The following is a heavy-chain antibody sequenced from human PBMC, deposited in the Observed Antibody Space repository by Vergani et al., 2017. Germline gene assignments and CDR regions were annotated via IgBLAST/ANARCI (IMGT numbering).Heavy chain of an antibody. CDR1: GFTFSSYA. J-gene: IGHJ4*02. CDR3: AKEGIVLMEYGIRY. CDR2: ISGSGGST. Sequence: EVQLLESGGGLVQPGGSLRLSCAASGFTFSSYAMSWVRQAPGKGLEWVSAISGSGGSTYYADSVKGRFTITSDNSKNTLYLQMNSLRAEDMAVYYCAKEGIVLMEYGIRYWGQGTLVTVSS. D-gene: IGHD2-8*01. V-gene: IGHV3-23*01.